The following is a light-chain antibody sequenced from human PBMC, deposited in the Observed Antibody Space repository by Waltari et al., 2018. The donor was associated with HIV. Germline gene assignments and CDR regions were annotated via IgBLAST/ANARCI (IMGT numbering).Light chain of an antibody. CDR1: RSTNFGTTYH. J-gene: IGLJ2*01. V-gene: IGLV1-40*01. CDR2: AHT. Sequence: QSPLTQPPSVSGSPGQRVTISCTGLRSTNFGTTYHVHWYQHLPGTGPRLIIAAHTNRASGVPDRFSASKSGTSASLAIIGLQAEDEADYYCQSFDRLSAVPIFGGGTRLTVL. CDR3: QSFDRLSAVPI.